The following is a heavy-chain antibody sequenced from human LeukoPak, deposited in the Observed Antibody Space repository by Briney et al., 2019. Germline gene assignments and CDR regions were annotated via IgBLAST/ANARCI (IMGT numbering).Heavy chain of an antibody. J-gene: IGHJ4*02. Sequence: ASVKVSCKASGFTFTSSAMQWVRQARGQRLEWIGWIVVGSGNTNYAQKFQERVTITRDMSTSTAYMELSSLRSEDTAVYYCVARYDFWSGPDFDYWGQGTLVTVSS. CDR2: IVVGSGNT. V-gene: IGHV1-58*02. CDR3: VARYDFWSGPDFDY. CDR1: GFTFTSSA. D-gene: IGHD3-3*01.